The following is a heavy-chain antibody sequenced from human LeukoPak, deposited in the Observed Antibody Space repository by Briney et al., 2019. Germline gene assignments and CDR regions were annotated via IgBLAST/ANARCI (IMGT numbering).Heavy chain of an antibody. D-gene: IGHD7-27*01. J-gene: IGHJ4*02. CDR2: IKFDGGTE. CDR3: VRDGAHWDLDY. Sequence: GGSLRLSCATFGFSFSTSGMYWIRQAPGKGLEWVAFIKFDGGTEYFGDSVKGRFTISRDNSKNTVHLQMNSLRAEDTAMYYCVRDGAHWDLDYWGQGTLVTVSS. CDR1: GFSFSTSG. V-gene: IGHV3-30*02.